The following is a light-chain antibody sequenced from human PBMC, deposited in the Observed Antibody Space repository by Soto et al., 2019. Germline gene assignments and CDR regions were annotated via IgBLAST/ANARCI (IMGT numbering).Light chain of an antibody. J-gene: IGKJ4*01. Sequence: IVLTQSPATLSLSPGERATLSCRASQTISSYLAWYQQKPGLAPRLLIYDASNRATGIPARFSASGSGTDFTLTINSLEPEDFAVYYCQQRSIWPPLTFGGGTRVELK. V-gene: IGKV3-11*01. CDR2: DAS. CDR3: QQRSIWPPLT. CDR1: QTISSY.